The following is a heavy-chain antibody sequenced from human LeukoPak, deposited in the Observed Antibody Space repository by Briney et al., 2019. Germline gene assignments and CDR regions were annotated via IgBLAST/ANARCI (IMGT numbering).Heavy chain of an antibody. CDR1: GFTVSSNY. J-gene: IGHJ4*02. CDR3: AKGGSITLIVVITHFDY. D-gene: IGHD3-22*01. V-gene: IGHV3-53*01. Sequence: GGSLRLSCAASGFTVSSNYMSWVRQAPGKGLEWVSVIYSGGSTYYADSAKGRFTISRDNSKNTLYLQMNSLRAEDTAVYYCAKGGSITLIVVITHFDYWGQGTLVTVSS. CDR2: IYSGGST.